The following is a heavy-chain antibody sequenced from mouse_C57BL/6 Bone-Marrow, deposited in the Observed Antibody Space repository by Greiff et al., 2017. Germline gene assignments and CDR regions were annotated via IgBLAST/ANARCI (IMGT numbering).Heavy chain of an antibody. CDR3: ARSDLGFYAMDY. V-gene: IGHV1-55*01. J-gene: IGHJ4*01. CDR2: IYPGSGST. Sequence: QVQLKQPGAELVKPGASVKMSCKASGYTFTSYWITWVKQRPGQGLEWIGDIYPGSGSTNYNEKFKSKATLTVDTSSSTAYMQLSSLTSEDSVVYYCARSDLGFYAMDYWGQGTSVTVSS. CDR1: GYTFTSYW.